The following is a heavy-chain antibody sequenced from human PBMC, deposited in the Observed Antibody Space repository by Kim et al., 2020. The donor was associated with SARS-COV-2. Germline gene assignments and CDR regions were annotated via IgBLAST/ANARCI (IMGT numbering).Heavy chain of an antibody. V-gene: IGHV6-1*01. CDR2: YN. J-gene: IGHJ4*02. D-gene: IGHD3-10*01. CDR3: ARSSSGTFDY. Sequence: YNDYAVSVNSRITINPDTSKNQFSLQLNSVTPEDTAVYYCARSSSGTFDYWGQGTLVTVSS.